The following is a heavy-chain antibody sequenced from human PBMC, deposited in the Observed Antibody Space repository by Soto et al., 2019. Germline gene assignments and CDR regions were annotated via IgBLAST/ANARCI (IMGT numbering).Heavy chain of an antibody. CDR1: GFTFSSYG. D-gene: IGHD5-12*01. J-gene: IGHJ4*02. CDR3: VRAGTSGYDLL. Sequence: QVQLVEAGGGVVQPGRSLRLSCAASGFTFSSYGMHWVRQAPGKGLEWVAVIWYDGSNKYYADSVKGRFTISRDNSKNTLYLQMKSLRAEDTAVYYWVRAGTSGYDLLWGQGTLVTVSS. V-gene: IGHV3-33*01. CDR2: IWYDGSNK.